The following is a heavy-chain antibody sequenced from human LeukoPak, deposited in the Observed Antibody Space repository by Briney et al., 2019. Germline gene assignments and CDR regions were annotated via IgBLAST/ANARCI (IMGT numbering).Heavy chain of an antibody. J-gene: IGHJ3*02. CDR3: ALLPHYYDSGDAFDI. D-gene: IGHD3-22*01. Sequence: ASVKVSCKASGYTFTSYGISWVRQAPGQGLEWMGWISAYNGNTNYAQKLQGRVTMTTDTSTSTAYIELRSLRSDDTAVYYCALLPHYYDSGDAFDIWGQGTMVTVSS. V-gene: IGHV1-18*01. CDR1: GYTFTSYG. CDR2: ISAYNGNT.